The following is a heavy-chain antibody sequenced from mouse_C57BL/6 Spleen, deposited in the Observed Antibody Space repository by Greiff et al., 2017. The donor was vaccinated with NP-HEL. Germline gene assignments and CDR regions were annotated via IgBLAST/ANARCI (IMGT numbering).Heavy chain of an antibody. CDR2: IYPSNGGT. V-gene: IGHV1-53*01. CDR3: ARGGIYYYGSSYDWYFDV. CDR1: GYTFTSYW. J-gene: IGHJ1*03. Sequence: QVQLQQPGTELVKPGASVKLSCKASGYTFTSYWMHWVKQRPGQGLEWIGNIYPSNGGTNYNEKFKSKATLTVDKSSSTAYMQLSSLTSEDSAVYYCARGGIYYYGSSYDWYFDVWGTGTTVTVSS. D-gene: IGHD1-1*01.